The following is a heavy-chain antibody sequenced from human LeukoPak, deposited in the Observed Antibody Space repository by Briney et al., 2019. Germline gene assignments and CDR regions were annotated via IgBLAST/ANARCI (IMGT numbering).Heavy chain of an antibody. D-gene: IGHD5-18*01. Sequence: GGSLRLSCAVSGLTFSRYAMSWVRQAPGKGLEWVSAISESGSGTYYADSVKGRFTISRDNSKDTLSLQMNSLRAEDTAVYYCAKDIAQGYTFGSIEQDYWGQGTLVTVSS. V-gene: IGHV3-23*01. CDR3: AKDIAQGYTFGSIEQDY. CDR1: GLTFSRYA. J-gene: IGHJ4*02. CDR2: ISESGSGT.